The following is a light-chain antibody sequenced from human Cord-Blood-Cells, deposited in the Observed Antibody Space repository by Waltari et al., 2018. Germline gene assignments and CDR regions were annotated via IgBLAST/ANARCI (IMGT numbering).Light chain of an antibody. J-gene: IGLJ2*01. CDR2: EDN. V-gene: IGLV3-10*01. Sequence: SYELTQPPSVSVSPGQTARITCPGDALPKKYAYWYQQQSGQAPVLVIYEDNKRPSGIPERFSGSSSGTMATLTISGAQVEDEADYYCYSTDSSGNHRVFGGGTKLTVL. CDR1: ALPKKY. CDR3: YSTDSSGNHRV.